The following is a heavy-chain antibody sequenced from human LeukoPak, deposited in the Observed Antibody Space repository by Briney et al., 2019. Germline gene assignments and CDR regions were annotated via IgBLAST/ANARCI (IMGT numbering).Heavy chain of an antibody. D-gene: IGHD6-19*01. CDR2: IKSNTDGGTT. Sequence: PGGSLRLSCAASGFTFSNAWMSWVRQAPGKGLEWVGRIKSNTDGGTTDYAAPVKGRFTISRDDSKNTLYLQMNSLKTEDTAVYYCTTVRRAVAGPIDYWGQGTLVTVSS. CDR1: GFTFSNAW. V-gene: IGHV3-15*01. CDR3: TTVRRAVAGPIDY. J-gene: IGHJ4*02.